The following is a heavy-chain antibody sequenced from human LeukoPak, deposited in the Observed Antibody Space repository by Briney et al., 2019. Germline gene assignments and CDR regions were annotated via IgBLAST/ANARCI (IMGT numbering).Heavy chain of an antibody. J-gene: IGHJ4*02. V-gene: IGHV3-48*03. D-gene: IGHD6-13*01. CDR1: GFTFSSYE. CDR2: ISSSGSTI. CDR3: ARDSWYSSSWYGAYYFDY. Sequence: PGGSLRLSCAASGFTFSSYEMNWVRQAPGKGLEWVSYISSSGSTIYYADSVKGRFTISRDNAKNSLYLQMNSLRAEDTAVYYCARDSWYSSSWYGAYYFDYWGQGTLVTVSS.